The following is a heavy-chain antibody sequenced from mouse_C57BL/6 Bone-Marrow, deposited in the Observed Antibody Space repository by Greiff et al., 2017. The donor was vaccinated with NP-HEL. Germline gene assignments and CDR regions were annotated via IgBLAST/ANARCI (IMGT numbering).Heavy chain of an antibody. Sequence: EVKLVESGGGLVKPGGSLKLSCAASGFTFSSYTMSWVRQTPEKRLEWVATISGGGGNTYYPDSVKGRFTISRDNAKNTLYLQMSSLRSEDTALYYCARSLFITTVVGPFAYWGQGTLVTVSA. V-gene: IGHV5-9*01. CDR3: ARSLFITTVVGPFAY. J-gene: IGHJ3*01. CDR1: GFTFSSYT. CDR2: ISGGGGNT. D-gene: IGHD1-1*01.